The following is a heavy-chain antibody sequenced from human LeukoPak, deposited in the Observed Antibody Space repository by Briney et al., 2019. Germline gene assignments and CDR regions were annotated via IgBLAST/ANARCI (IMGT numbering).Heavy chain of an antibody. CDR1: GFTISSYS. CDR2: ISSSSSYI. D-gene: IGHD2-2*01. CDR3: ASALLEYQLLGYYYGMDV. V-gene: IGHV3-21*01. Sequence: GGSLRLSCAASGFTISSYSMNWVRQAPGKGLEWVSSISSSSSYIYYADSVKGRFTISRDNAKNSLYLQMNSLRAEDTAVYYCASALLEYQLLGYYYGMDVWGQGTTVTVSS. J-gene: IGHJ6*02.